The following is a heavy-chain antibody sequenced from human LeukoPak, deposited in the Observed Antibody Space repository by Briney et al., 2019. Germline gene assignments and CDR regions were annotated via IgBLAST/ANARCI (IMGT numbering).Heavy chain of an antibody. J-gene: IGHJ4*02. CDR3: ARGDSSWPYFFDC. CDR2: IYYSGST. Sequence: SETLSLTCAVSGGSISSYYWNWSRQSPGKGLEWIGYIYYSGSTYYNPSLNSRVTISVDTSKNQFFLKLNSVTTADTAVYYCARGDSSWPYFFDCWGQGTLVTASS. D-gene: IGHD6-13*01. V-gene: IGHV4-59*01. CDR1: GGSISSYY.